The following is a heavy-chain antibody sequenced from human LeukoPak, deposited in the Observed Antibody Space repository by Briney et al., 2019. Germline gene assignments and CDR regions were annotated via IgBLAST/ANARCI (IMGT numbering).Heavy chain of an antibody. D-gene: IGHD3-22*01. CDR3: TRGSNSYDSSDFDQ. CDR1: GFTFSNAW. J-gene: IGHJ4*02. V-gene: IGHV3-15*01. CDR2: IKSEIVAGTT. Sequence: GGSLRLSCAASGFTFSNAWMNWVRQAPGKGLEWVGRIKSEIVAGTTEYAAPVKGRFTISRDDSKNTLYLQMNSLKTEDTAVYYCTRGSNSYDSSDFDQWGQGTLVTVSS.